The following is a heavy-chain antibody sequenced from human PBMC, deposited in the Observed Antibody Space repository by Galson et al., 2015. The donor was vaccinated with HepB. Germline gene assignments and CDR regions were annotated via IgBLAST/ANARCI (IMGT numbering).Heavy chain of an antibody. Sequence: SVKVSCKASGYTFTRNGISWVRQTPRQGLEWLGWISAHGGNTKYAQKYQGRITLTRDTSTSTAYVELRSLRSDDTAVYYCARDRDYRFDCWGQGTLVTVSS. CDR2: ISAHGGNT. V-gene: IGHV1-18*04. J-gene: IGHJ4*02. CDR3: ARDRDYRFDC. D-gene: IGHD4/OR15-4a*01. CDR1: GYTFTRNG.